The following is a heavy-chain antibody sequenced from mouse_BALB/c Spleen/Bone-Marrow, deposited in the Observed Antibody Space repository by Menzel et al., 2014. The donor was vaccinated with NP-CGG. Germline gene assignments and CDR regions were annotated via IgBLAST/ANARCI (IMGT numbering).Heavy chain of an antibody. V-gene: IGHV1-54*01. CDR3: ARIYYGNYY. J-gene: IGHJ2*01. CDR2: INPGSGGT. Sequence: QVQLQQSGAELVRPGTSVKVSCKASGYAFTNYLIEWVKQRPGQGLEWIGVINPGSGGTNYNEKFEGKATLTADKSSSTAYMQLRSLTSDDSAVYFCARIYYGNYYWGQGTTLTVSS. CDR1: GYAFTNYL. D-gene: IGHD2-1*01.